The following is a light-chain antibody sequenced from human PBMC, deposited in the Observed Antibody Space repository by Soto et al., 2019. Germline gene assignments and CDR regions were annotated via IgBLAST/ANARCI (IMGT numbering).Light chain of an antibody. J-gene: IGKJ1*01. CDR2: GAS. CDR3: QQYGGSPRT. V-gene: IGKV3-20*01. Sequence: EIVLTQSPGTLSLSAGERATLSCRASQSVSNNYLAWYQQKPGQAPRLLIYGASNRATGIPARFSGSGSGTDFTLTISSLESEDFAVYYCQQYGGSPRTFGQGTKVDI. CDR1: QSVSNNY.